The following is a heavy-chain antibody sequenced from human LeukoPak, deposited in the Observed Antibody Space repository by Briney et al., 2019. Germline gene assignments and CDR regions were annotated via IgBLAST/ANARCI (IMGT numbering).Heavy chain of an antibody. Sequence: GASVKVSCKASGYPFIDYYLHWVRQAPGQGLEWMGCINPNTGDTNSAQNFQGRVIMTRDTSITTAYMELSRLKSDDTALYYCASKGAGHCYDASCMGSFDLWGQGTTVAVSS. V-gene: IGHV1-2*02. J-gene: IGHJ3*01. CDR2: INPNTGDT. D-gene: IGHD2-15*01. CDR1: GYPFIDYY. CDR3: ASKGAGHCYDASCMGSFDL.